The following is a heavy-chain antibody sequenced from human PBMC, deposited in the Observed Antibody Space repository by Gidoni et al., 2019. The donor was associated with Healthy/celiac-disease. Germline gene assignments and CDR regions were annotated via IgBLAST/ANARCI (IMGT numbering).Heavy chain of an antibody. CDR3: ARDCLDVKALYYYDSSGYDCSYWYFDL. V-gene: IGHV1-69*04. CDR1: GGTVSSYA. CDR2: IIPILGIA. D-gene: IGHD3-22*01. J-gene: IGHJ2*01. Sequence: QVQLVQSGAEVKKPWSSVKVSCKASGGTVSSYAIGWVRQAPGQGLEWMGRIIPILGIANYAQKFQGRVTITADKSTSTAYMELSSLRSEDTSVYYCARDCLDVKALYYYDSSGYDCSYWYFDLWGRGTLVTVSS.